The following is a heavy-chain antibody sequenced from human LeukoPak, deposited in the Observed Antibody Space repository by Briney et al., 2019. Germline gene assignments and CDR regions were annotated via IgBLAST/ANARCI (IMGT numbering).Heavy chain of an antibody. Sequence: GGSLRLSCTASGFTFADFTVSWFRQSPGQGLEWVGFIRSNVYGGTTEHAASVEARFTISRDDSNSIAYLQMNSLKTEDTAVYYCTRGSGRYVMVDWWGQGTLVAVSS. J-gene: IGHJ4*02. V-gene: IGHV3-49*03. CDR1: GFTFADFT. CDR2: IRSNVYGGTT. D-gene: IGHD6-19*01. CDR3: TRGSGRYVMVDW.